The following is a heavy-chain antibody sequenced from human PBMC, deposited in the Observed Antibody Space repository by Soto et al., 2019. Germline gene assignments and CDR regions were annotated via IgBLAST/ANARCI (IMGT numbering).Heavy chain of an antibody. J-gene: IGHJ5*02. D-gene: IGHD6-19*01. V-gene: IGHV1-8*01. Sequence: ASVKVSCKASGYTFTSYDINWVRQATGQGLEWMGWMNPNSGNTGYAQKFQGRVTMTRDTSISTAYMELNSLRSEDTAVYYCARNPPNSGRFDPWGQGTLVTVSS. CDR2: MNPNSGNT. CDR3: ARNPPNSGRFDP. CDR1: GYTFTSYD.